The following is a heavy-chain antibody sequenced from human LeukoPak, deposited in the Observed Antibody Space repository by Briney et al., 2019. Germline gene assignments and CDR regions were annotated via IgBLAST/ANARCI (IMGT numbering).Heavy chain of an antibody. CDR1: GFIFSSYA. CDR3: AKGHCSGGSCYGTDY. CDR2: ISGSGENT. Sequence: GGSLRLSCAASGFIFSSYAMRWVRQAPGKGLEWVSAISGSGENTFYADSVKGRFAIARDNSKNTLYLQMNSLRAEDTAVYYCAKGHCSGGSCYGTDYWGQGTLVTVSS. J-gene: IGHJ4*02. D-gene: IGHD2-15*01. V-gene: IGHV3-23*01.